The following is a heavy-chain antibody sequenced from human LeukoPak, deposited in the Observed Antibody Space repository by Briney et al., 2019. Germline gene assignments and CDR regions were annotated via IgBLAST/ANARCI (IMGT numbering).Heavy chain of an antibody. D-gene: IGHD2-8*02. CDR2: ISSTGTYI. Sequence: GGSLRLSCAASGFTFSTYAMNWIRQAPGKGLEWVSSISSTGTYIYYGDLVEGRFTISRDNAKNSLYLQMNSLRAEDTAVYYCAREQVLGVTTHLDAFDIWGQGTMVTVSS. CDR3: AREQVLGVTTHLDAFDI. V-gene: IGHV3-21*01. J-gene: IGHJ3*02. CDR1: GFTFSTYA.